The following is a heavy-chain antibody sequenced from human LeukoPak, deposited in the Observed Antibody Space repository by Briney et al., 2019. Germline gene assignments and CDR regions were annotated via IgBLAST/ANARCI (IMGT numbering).Heavy chain of an antibody. V-gene: IGHV3-23*01. CDR2: FDTGFGP. Sequence: PGGSLRLSCAASGFTFSTASLHWVRQAPGRGLELLSAFDTGFGPYYPDSLKGRFTISRDNSNNTLFLQMNSLRAEDTAVYYCARSSGWWSLDYWGQGTLVTVSS. J-gene: IGHJ4*02. D-gene: IGHD6-19*01. CDR3: ARSSGWWSLDY. CDR1: GFTFSTAS.